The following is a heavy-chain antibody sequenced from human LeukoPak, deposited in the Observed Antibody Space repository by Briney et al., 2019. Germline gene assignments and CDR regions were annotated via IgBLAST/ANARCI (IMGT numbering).Heavy chain of an antibody. CDR2: IYYSGST. V-gene: IGHV4-59*01. CDR1: GGSISSYY. CDR3: ARLRFLEWLFVDWFDP. D-gene: IGHD3-3*01. J-gene: IGHJ5*02. Sequence: SETLSLTCTVSGGSISSYYWSWIRQPPGKGLEWIGYIYYSGSTNYNPSLKSRVTISVDTSKNQFSLKLSSVTAADTAVYYCARLRFLEWLFVDWFDPWGQGTLVTVPS.